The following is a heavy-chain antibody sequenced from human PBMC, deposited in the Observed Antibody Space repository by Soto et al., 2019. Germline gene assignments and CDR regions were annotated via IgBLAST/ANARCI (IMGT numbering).Heavy chain of an antibody. Sequence: EVQLVESGGGLVQPGGSLTLSCAVSGFTLRSYWMHWVRQAPGKGLEWVSRIDGDGRTTNYADSVKGRFTISRDNAKNTVYLHMNSLRDEDRAVYYCARGVVVYQQLVRGRDRFDPWGQGTLVTVSS. V-gene: IGHV3-74*01. CDR1: GFTLRSYW. J-gene: IGHJ5*02. D-gene: IGHD2-8*02. CDR3: ARGVVVYQQLVRGRDRFDP. CDR2: IDGDGRTT.